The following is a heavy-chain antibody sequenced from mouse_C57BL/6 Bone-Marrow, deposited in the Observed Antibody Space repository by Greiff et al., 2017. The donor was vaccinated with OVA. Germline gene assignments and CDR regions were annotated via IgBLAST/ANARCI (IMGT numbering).Heavy chain of an antibody. CDR1: GFTFSDYY. V-gene: IGHV5-16*01. Sequence: EVKLVESEGGLVQPGRSMKLSCTASGFTFSDYYMAWVRQVPEKGLEWVANINYDGSSTYYLDSLKSRFIISRDNAKNILYLQMSSLKSEDTATYYCAREWGYDYALGYYYAMDYWGQGTSVTVSS. CDR2: INYDGSST. J-gene: IGHJ4*01. CDR3: AREWGYDYALGYYYAMDY. D-gene: IGHD2-4*01.